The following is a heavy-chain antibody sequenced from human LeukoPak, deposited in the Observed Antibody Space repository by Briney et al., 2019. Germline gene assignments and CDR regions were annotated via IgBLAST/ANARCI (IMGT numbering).Heavy chain of an antibody. J-gene: IGHJ5*02. D-gene: IGHD6-19*01. CDR1: EFTVSDNY. Sequence: GGSLRLSCTASEFTVSDNYMSWVRQAPGKGLEWVSTLYIDGSTYYADAVKGRFTTSRDNFKNTLYLQMNSLRAEDTAVYYCAKVSSSSSFDPWGQGTLVTVSS. V-gene: IGHV3-66*01. CDR3: AKVSSSSSFDP. CDR2: LYIDGST.